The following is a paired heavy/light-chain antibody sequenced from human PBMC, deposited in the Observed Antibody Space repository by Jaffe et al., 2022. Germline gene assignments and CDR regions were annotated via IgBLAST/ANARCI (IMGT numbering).Light chain of an antibody. V-gene: IGLV1-40*01. CDR3: QSYDTSLRAVV. J-gene: IGLJ2*01. CDR2: GST. CDR1: NSNIGAAYD. Sequence: QSVLTQPPSLSGAPGQRVTISCTGSNSNIGAAYDVHWYQQLPGTAPKLLIYGSTNRPSGVPDRFSASKSGTSASLAITGLQAEDEADYYCQSYDTSLRAVVFGGGTKLTVL.
Heavy chain of an antibody. CDR3: ARAPHSPGYSGFANYFDY. CDR2: IIPMSGTT. Sequence: QVQLVQSGSEVRQPGSSVKVSCQSSGDTSNSYSVNWVRQAPGQGLEWMGRIIPMSGTTSYTQKFQDRVTITADKSTSTVFMELISLTSEDRAVYYCARAPHSPGYSGFANYFDYWGQGTQVTVSS. CDR1: GDTSNSYS. D-gene: IGHD5-12*01. V-gene: IGHV1-69*06. J-gene: IGHJ4*02.